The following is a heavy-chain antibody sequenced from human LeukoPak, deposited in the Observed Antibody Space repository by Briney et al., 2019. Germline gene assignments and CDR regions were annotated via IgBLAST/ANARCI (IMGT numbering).Heavy chain of an antibody. Sequence: GGSLRLSCAASGFTFSSYEMNWVRQAPGKGLEWVSYISTTGSSIYYAGSVKGRFTISRDNVKNLLYLQMNSLRAEDTDVYYCARVQRGIAVALDYWGQGTLATVSS. CDR2: ISTTGSSI. V-gene: IGHV3-48*03. CDR1: GFTFSSYE. D-gene: IGHD6-19*01. J-gene: IGHJ4*02. CDR3: ARVQRGIAVALDY.